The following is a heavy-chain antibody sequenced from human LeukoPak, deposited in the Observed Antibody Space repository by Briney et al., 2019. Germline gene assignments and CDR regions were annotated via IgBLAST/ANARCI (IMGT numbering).Heavy chain of an antibody. D-gene: IGHD4-23*01. V-gene: IGHV4-31*03. Sequence: SETLSLTCTVSGGSISSGGYYWSWIRQHPGKGLEWIGYIYYSGSTYYNPSLKSRVTISVDTSKNQFSLKLSSVTAGDTAVYYCARARSTVGNAFDIWGQGTMVTVSS. J-gene: IGHJ3*02. CDR2: IYYSGST. CDR3: ARARSTVGNAFDI. CDR1: GGSISSGGYY.